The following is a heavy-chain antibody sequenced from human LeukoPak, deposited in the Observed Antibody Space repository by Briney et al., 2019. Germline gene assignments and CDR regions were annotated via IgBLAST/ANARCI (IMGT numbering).Heavy chain of an antibody. CDR1: GGSISSSSYY. CDR3: ARHGMGLKYYFDY. J-gene: IGHJ4*02. Sequence: PSETLSLTCTVSGGSISSSSYYWGWIRQPPGKGLEWIGSIYYSGSTYYNPSLKSRVTISVDTSKNQFSLKLSSVTAADTAVYYCARHGMGLKYYFDYWGQGTLVTVSS. CDR2: IYYSGST. V-gene: IGHV4-39*01. D-gene: IGHD1-1*01.